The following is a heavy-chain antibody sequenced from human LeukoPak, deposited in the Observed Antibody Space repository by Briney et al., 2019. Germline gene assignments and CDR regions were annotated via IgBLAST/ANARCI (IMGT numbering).Heavy chain of an antibody. CDR3: ATDQYSSGWYNY. CDR1: GYTLTELS. Sequence: ASGKVSCKVSGYTLTELSMHWVRQAPGKGLEWMGGFDPEDGETIYAQKFQGRVTMTEDTSTDTAYMELSSLRSEDTAVYYCATDQYSSGWYNYWGQGTLVTVSS. V-gene: IGHV1-24*01. CDR2: FDPEDGET. D-gene: IGHD6-19*01. J-gene: IGHJ4*02.